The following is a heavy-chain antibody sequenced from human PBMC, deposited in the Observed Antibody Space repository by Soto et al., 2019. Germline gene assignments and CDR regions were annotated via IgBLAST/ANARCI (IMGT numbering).Heavy chain of an antibody. CDR3: AHSVVAGLGYYFDY. J-gene: IGHJ4*02. D-gene: IGHD6-19*01. CDR2: IHWDDDK. CDR1: GFSLSSTRVA. Sequence: QITLKESGPTLVKPTQTLTLTCTFSGFSLSSTRVAVGWIRQPPGKALEWLALIHWDDDKRYSPFLKSRLTITKDTSKNQVVLTMTNMDPVDTATYYCAHSVVAGLGYYFDYWGQGTLVTVSS. V-gene: IGHV2-5*02.